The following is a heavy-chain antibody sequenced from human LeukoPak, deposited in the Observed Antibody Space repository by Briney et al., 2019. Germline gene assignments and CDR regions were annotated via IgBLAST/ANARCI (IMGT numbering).Heavy chain of an antibody. J-gene: IGHJ3*02. V-gene: IGHV4-59*01. Sequence: PSETLSLTCSVSGDSISSFYWSWIRQPPGKGLEWIGFAYYNGDTKQNPSLKGRATLSVDTSKSQFSLKLTSVTAADTAVYYCARPNLGYYFDAFDIWGQGTMVTVSS. D-gene: IGHD3-22*01. CDR1: GDSISSFY. CDR3: ARPNLGYYFDAFDI. CDR2: AYYNGDT.